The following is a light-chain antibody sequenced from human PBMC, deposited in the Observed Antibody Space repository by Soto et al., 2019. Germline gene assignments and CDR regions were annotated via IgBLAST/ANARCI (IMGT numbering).Light chain of an antibody. CDR1: QSLLHSDGYNY. Sequence: IKMTQSPLSLPVTPGEPSSISCRSSQSLLHSDGYNYLDWYLQKPGQSPQVLVYLGSNRASGVPDRFSGSGSGTDFTLKISRVEAEDVGVYYCMQALQTPPTFGQGTKVDVK. J-gene: IGKJ1*01. CDR2: LGS. CDR3: MQALQTPPT. V-gene: IGKV2-28*01.